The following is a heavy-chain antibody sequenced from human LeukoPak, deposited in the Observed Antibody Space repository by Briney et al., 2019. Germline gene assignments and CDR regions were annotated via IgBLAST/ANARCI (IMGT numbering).Heavy chain of an antibody. CDR3: ARSYCSGGSCYYYYYGMDV. V-gene: IGHV4-59*01. Sequence: KPSETLSLTCTVSGGSISSYYWSWIRQPPGKGLEWIGYIYYSGSTNYNPSLKSRVTISVDTSKNQFSLKLSSVTAADTAVYYCARSYCSGGSCYYYYYGMDVWGQGTTVTVSS. J-gene: IGHJ6*02. CDR2: IYYSGST. D-gene: IGHD2-15*01. CDR1: GGSISSYY.